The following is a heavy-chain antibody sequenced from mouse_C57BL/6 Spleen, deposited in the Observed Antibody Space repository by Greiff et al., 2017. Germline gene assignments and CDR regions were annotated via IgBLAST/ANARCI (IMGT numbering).Heavy chain of an antibody. D-gene: IGHD2-4*01. Sequence: VQLQQSGAELARPGASVKLSCKASGYTFTSYGISWVKQRTGQGLEWIGEIYPRSGNTYYNEKFKGKATLPADKSSSTAYMELRSLTSEDSAVYFCARKGIYYDYSYFDYWGQGTTLTVSS. CDR3: ARKGIYYDYSYFDY. CDR2: IYPRSGNT. V-gene: IGHV1-81*01. J-gene: IGHJ2*01. CDR1: GYTFTSYG.